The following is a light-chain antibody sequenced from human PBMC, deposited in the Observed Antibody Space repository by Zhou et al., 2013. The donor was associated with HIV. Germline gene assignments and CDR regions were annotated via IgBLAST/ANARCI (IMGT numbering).Light chain of an antibody. Sequence: EIVLTQSPGTLSLSPGERATLSCRASQSVSDSYLVWYQQKPGQAPRLLIYGASARATGIPDRFTGSGSGTDFTLTISRLEPEDVATYYCQKYNSAPRITFGQGTRLEIK. J-gene: IGKJ5*01. CDR3: QKYNSAPRIT. CDR1: QSVSDSY. V-gene: IGKV3-20*01. CDR2: GAS.